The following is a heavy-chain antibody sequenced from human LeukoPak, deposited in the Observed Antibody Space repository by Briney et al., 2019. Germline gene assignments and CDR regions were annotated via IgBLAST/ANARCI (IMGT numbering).Heavy chain of an antibody. CDR3: TKDSVAMVTTSDY. V-gene: IGHV3-48*03. CDR1: GFTFSSYE. J-gene: IGHJ4*02. Sequence: GGSLRLSCAASGFTFSSYEMNWVRQAPGKGLEWVSYISSSGSIIYYADSVKGRFTISRDNAKNSLYLQMNSLRPEDTALYYCTKDSVAMVTTSDYWGQGTLVTVSS. CDR2: ISSSGSII. D-gene: IGHD5-18*01.